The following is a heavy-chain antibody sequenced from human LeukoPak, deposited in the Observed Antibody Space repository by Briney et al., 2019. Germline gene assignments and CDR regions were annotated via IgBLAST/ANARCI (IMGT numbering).Heavy chain of an antibody. CDR3: ARVLATMFFDY. V-gene: IGHV4-59*01. CDR2: IDYSGRA. CDR1: GGSLTNYY. Sequence: PSETLSLTCTVSGGSLTNYYWTWLRQPPGKGLEWIGYIDYSGRANYSPSLKSRVTISLDTSNNQFSLKFNSVTAADTAVYYCARVLATMFFDYWGQGTLVTVST. J-gene: IGHJ4*02. D-gene: IGHD5-12*01.